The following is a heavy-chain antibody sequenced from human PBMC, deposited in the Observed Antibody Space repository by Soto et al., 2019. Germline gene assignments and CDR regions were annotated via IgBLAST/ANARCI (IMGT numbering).Heavy chain of an antibody. CDR1: GFTFSSYS. CDR2: ISSSSSTI. CDR3: ARDGDSYELAWFDP. J-gene: IGHJ5*02. Sequence: PGGSLRLSCAASGFTFSSYSMNWVRQAPGKGLEWVSYISSSSSTIYYADSVKGRFTISRDNAKNSLYLQMNSLRAEDTAVYYSARDGDSYELAWFDPWGQGTLVTVSS. V-gene: IGHV3-48*01. D-gene: IGHD3-22*01.